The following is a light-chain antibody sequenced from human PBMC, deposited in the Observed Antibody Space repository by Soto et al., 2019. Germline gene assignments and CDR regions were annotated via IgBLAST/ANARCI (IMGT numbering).Light chain of an antibody. V-gene: IGLV2-14*03. J-gene: IGLJ2*01. CDR1: SSDVGGYDY. CDR2: DVN. Sequence: QSALTQPASVSGSPGQSITISCTGTSSDVGGYDYVSWYQLHPGKVPKLLIYDVNNRPSGVSSRFSGSKSANTASLTISGLQAGDEADYYCSSYTDASTLVLFGGGTKLTVL. CDR3: SSYTDASTLVL.